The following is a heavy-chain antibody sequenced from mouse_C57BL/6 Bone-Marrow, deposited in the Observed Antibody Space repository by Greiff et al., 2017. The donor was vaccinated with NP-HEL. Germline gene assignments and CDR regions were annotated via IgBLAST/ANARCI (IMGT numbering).Heavy chain of an antibody. CDR1: GFTFSDYG. J-gene: IGHJ1*03. Sequence: EVQLVESGGGLVKPGGSLKLSCAASGFTFSDYGMHWVRQAPEKGLEWVAYISSGSSTIYYADTVKGRFTISRDNAKNTLFLQMTSLRSEDTAMYYCATTVVGPWYFDVWGTGTTVTVSS. D-gene: IGHD1-1*01. V-gene: IGHV5-17*01. CDR2: ISSGSSTI. CDR3: ATTVVGPWYFDV.